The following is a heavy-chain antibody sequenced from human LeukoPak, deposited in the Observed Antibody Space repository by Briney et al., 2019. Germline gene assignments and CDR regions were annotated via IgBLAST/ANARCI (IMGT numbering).Heavy chain of an antibody. CDR1: GGSITNYY. Sequence: SETLSLTCTVSGGSITNYYWTWIRHPPGKGLEWIGYIYDNGGYANYNPSLKSRVIISVDSSKNQFSLKVSSVTAADTALYYCARVMGSGWTGFDYWGQGALVTVSS. J-gene: IGHJ4*02. CDR2: IYDNGGYA. V-gene: IGHV4-59*01. CDR3: ARVMGSGWTGFDY. D-gene: IGHD6-19*01.